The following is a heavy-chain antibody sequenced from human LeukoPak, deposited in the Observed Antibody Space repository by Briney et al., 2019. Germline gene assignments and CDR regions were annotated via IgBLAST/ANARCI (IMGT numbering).Heavy chain of an antibody. V-gene: IGHV4-30-2*01. CDR1: GGSISSGGHS. CDR2: IYHSGST. D-gene: IGHD3-22*01. CDR3: SRGSSGYYWFDP. J-gene: IGHJ5*02. Sequence: SQTLSLTCAVSGGSISSGGHSWSWIRQPPGKGLEWIGYIYHSGSTYYNPSLKSRVTISVDRSKNQFSLKLSSVTAADTAVYYCSRGSSGYYWFDPWGQGTLVTVSS.